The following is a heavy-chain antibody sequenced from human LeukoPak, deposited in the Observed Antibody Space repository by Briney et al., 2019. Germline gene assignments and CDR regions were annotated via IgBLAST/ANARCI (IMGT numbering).Heavy chain of an antibody. J-gene: IGHJ4*02. CDR1: GYTFTSYD. CDR3: VLPAAIPY. CDR2: MNPNSGNT. Sequence: KISCKASGYTFTSYDINGVRQATGQGLEWMGWMNPNSGNTGYAQKFQGRVTITRNTSISTAYMELSSLRSEDTAVYYCVLPAAIPYWGRGTLVTVSS. D-gene: IGHD2-2*01. V-gene: IGHV1-8*03.